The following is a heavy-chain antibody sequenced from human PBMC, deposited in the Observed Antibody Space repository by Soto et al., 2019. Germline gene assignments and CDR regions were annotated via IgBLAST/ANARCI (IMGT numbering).Heavy chain of an antibody. CDR1: GGTFSSYI. D-gene: IGHD1-26*01. CDR3: ARFPQTAIVGAAYFDY. Sequence: QVQLVQSGAEVKKPGSSVKVSCKASGGTFSSYIISWVRQAPGQGLEWMGRIIPILGIANYAQKFQGRVTITAEKSTSTADLELSSLRSEDTAVYYCARFPQTAIVGAAYFDYWGQGTLVTVSS. J-gene: IGHJ4*02. CDR2: IIPILGIA. V-gene: IGHV1-69*02.